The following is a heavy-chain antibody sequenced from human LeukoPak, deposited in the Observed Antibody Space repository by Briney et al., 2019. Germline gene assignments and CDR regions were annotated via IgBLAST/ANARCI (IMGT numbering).Heavy chain of an antibody. CDR3: ARESGGAGYDY. CDR2: INPNSGGT. V-gene: IGHV1-2*04. D-gene: IGHD2-15*01. Sequence: ASVKVSCKASGYTFTGYYMHWVRRAPGQGLEWTGWINPNSGGTNYAQKFQGWVTMTRDTSISTAYMELSRLRSDDTAVYYCARESGGAGYDYWGQGTLVTVSS. J-gene: IGHJ4*02. CDR1: GYTFTGYY.